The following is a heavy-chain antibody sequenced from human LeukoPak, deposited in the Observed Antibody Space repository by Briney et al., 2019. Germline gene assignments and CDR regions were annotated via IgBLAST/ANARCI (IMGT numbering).Heavy chain of an antibody. CDR1: GFTFSSYA. CDR3: AKGPYDSSGYYSEY. D-gene: IGHD3-22*01. V-gene: IGHV3-23*01. Sequence: GGSLRLSCAGSGFTFSSYAMSWVRQAPGKGLEWVSAISGSAGNTYYADSAKGRFTISRDNSKNTLYLQMNSLRVEDMAVYYCAKGPYDSSGYYSEYWGQGTLVTVSS. J-gene: IGHJ4*02. CDR2: ISGSAGNT.